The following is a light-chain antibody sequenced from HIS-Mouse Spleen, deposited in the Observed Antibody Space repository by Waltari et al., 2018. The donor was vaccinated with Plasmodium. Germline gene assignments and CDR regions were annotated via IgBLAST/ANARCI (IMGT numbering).Light chain of an antibody. CDR2: GKN. CDR3: NTRDSSGNHLV. V-gene: IGLV3-19*01. J-gene: IGLJ2*01. Sequence: SSELTQDPAVSVALGQTVRITCQGDSLRSYYASWYQQKPGQAPVLVIYGKNNRPSGIPDRFSDYSSVNTASLTITGAQAEDEADYYCNTRDSSGNHLVFGGGTKLTVL. CDR1: SLRSYY.